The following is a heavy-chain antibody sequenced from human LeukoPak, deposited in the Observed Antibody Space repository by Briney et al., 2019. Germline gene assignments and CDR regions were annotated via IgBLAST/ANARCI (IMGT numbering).Heavy chain of an antibody. Sequence: GGSLRLSCAASGFTFSSHWMSWVRQAPGKGLEWVANIKQDGSEKYYVDSVKGRFTISRDNAKNSLYLQMNSLRAEDTAVYYCARDRSGYHPYWGQGTLVTVSS. V-gene: IGHV3-7*03. CDR2: IKQDGSEK. CDR3: ARDRSGYHPY. CDR1: GFTFSSHW. D-gene: IGHD5-12*01. J-gene: IGHJ4*02.